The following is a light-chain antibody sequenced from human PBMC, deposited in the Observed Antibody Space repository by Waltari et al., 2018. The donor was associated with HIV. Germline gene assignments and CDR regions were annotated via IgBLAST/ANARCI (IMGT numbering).Light chain of an antibody. CDR3: MQSLQTPLT. Sequence: QSPLSLPVTPGEPASISCRSSESLLHSSGFNYLDWYLQKEGRPPQLLIYWGSNRASGVPDRFTGSGSGTDFTLKISRVEAEDVGIYFCMQSLQTPLTFGGGTKVEMK. CDR1: ESLLHSSGFNY. J-gene: IGKJ4*01. V-gene: IGKV2-28*01. CDR2: WGS.